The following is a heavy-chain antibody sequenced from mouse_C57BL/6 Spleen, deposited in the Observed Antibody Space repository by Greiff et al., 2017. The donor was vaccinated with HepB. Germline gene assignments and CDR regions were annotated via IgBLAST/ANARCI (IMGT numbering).Heavy chain of an antibody. D-gene: IGHD2-4*01. J-gene: IGHJ4*01. CDR3: ARGGLRLEVDY. V-gene: IGHV1-81*01. CDR1: GYTFTSYG. CDR2: IYPRSGNT. Sequence: QVQLQQSGAELARPGASVKLSCKASGYTFTSYGISWVKQRTGQGLEWIGEIYPRSGNTYYNEKFKGKSTLTADKSSSTAYMELRSLTSEDSAVYFCARGGLRLEVDYWGQGTSVTVSS.